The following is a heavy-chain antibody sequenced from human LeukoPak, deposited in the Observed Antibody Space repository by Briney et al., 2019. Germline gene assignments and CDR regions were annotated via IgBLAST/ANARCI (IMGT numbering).Heavy chain of an antibody. J-gene: IGHJ4*02. D-gene: IGHD5-24*01. Sequence: GGTLRLSCVASGFTFSRHGMNWVRQAPGKGLEWVSGISPSGDIKYYVDSVKGRFTVSRDNSKNTLYLQINSLRDEDTAVYYCAKDDAWLQYNDWGQGTLVTVSS. CDR1: GFTFSRHG. CDR3: AKDDAWLQYND. V-gene: IGHV3-23*01. CDR2: ISPSGDIK.